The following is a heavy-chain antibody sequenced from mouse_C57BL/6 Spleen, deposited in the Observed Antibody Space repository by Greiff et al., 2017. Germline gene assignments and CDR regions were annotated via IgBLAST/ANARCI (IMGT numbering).Heavy chain of an antibody. CDR3: ARGNYYGSSSYYFDY. CDR1: GYSFTGYF. CDR2: INPYNGDT. J-gene: IGHJ2*01. Sequence: VQLTQSGPELVKPGDSVKISCKASGYSFTGYFMNWVMQSHGKSLEWIGRINPYNGDTFYNQKFKGKATLTVDKSSSTAHMELRSLTSEDSAVYYCARGNYYGSSSYYFDYWGQGTTLTVSS. D-gene: IGHD1-1*01. V-gene: IGHV1-20*01.